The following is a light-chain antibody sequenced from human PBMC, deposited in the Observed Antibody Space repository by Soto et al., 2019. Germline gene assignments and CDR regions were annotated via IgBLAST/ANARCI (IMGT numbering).Light chain of an antibody. Sequence: QSVLTQPPSVSGAPGQRVTISCTGSSSNIGAGYDVHWYQQLPGTAPKLLIYGNSTRPSWVPDRFSGSKSGTSASLAITGLQAEDEADYYCQSYDSSLSGVVFGGGTQLTVL. CDR3: QSYDSSLSGVV. CDR1: SSNIGAGYD. J-gene: IGLJ2*01. CDR2: GNS. V-gene: IGLV1-40*01.